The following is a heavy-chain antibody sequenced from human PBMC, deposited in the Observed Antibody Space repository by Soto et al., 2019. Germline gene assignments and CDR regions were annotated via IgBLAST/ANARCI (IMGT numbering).Heavy chain of an antibody. D-gene: IGHD3-3*01. J-gene: IGHJ4*02. Sequence: PSETLSLTCTVSGGSISSYYWSWIRQPPGKGLEWIGYIYYSGSTNYNPSLKSRVTISVDTSKNQFSLKLSSVTAADTAVYYCARARLSGDFWSGPQGEYFDYWGQGTLVTVSS. CDR2: IYYSGST. CDR1: GGSISSYY. CDR3: ARARLSGDFWSGPQGEYFDY. V-gene: IGHV4-59*01.